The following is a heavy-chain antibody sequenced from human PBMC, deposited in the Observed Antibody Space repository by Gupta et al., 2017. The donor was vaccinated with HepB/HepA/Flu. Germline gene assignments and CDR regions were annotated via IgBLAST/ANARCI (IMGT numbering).Heavy chain of an antibody. CDR3: ARTLTSFYYMDV. D-gene: IGHD3-10*01. CDR1: GFTLNDYD. V-gene: IGHV3-11*04. CDR2: ISISENTM. J-gene: IGHJ6*04. Sequence: QVQLVESGGGLVKPGGSLTLSCTASGFTLNDYDMSWIRQAPGKGLEWISNISISENTMFYADSVKGRVTLSRDNPNNSLYLQMNSLKVEDTAVYYCARTLTSFYYMDVWGKGTPVTVSS.